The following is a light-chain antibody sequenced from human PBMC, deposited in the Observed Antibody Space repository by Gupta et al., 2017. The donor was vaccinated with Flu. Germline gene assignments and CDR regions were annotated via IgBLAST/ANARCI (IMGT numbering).Light chain of an antibody. V-gene: IGKV3-20*01. J-gene: IGKJ2*01. CDR2: GTS. Sequence: EIVLTQSPGTLSLSPGERAALSCRASQSISSSYLAWYQQRRGQPPRLLIYGTSTRATGIPDRFNGSGSGTDFSLTIRRLEPEDFAVYYCQQDGSSPHTFGQGTNLEIK. CDR3: QQDGSSPHT. CDR1: QSISSSY.